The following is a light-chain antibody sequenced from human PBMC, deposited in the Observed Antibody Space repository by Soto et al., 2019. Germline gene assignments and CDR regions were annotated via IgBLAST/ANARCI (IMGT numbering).Light chain of an antibody. CDR3: QQSYSTPYT. CDR2: AAS. V-gene: IGKV1-39*01. J-gene: IGKJ2*01. CDR1: QSISSY. Sequence: GDRVTITCRASQSISSYLNWYQQKPGKAPKLLIYAASSLQSGVPSRFSGSGSGTDFTLTISSLQPEDFTTYYCQQSYSTPYTFGQGTKLEIK.